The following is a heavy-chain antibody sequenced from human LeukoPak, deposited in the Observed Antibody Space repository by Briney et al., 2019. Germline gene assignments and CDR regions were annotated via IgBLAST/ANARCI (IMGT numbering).Heavy chain of an antibody. CDR3: ARAPVDGDSPHYYYYGMDV. CDR1: GGSISSSSYY. Sequence: SETLSLTCTVSGGSISSSSYYWGWIRQPPGKGLEWIGSIYYSGSTYYNPTLKSRVTISVDTSKNQFSLKLSSVTAADTAVYYCARAPVDGDSPHYYYYGMDVWGQGTTVTVSS. V-gene: IGHV4-39*07. D-gene: IGHD4-17*01. CDR2: IYYSGST. J-gene: IGHJ6*02.